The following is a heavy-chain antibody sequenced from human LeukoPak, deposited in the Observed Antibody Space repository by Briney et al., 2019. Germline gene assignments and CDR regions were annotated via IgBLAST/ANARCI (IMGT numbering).Heavy chain of an antibody. CDR2: TSGSSSYI. CDR1: GFTFSRYS. CDR3: ARVSAGVIGMKDVFDI. V-gene: IGHV3-21*01. Sequence: GGSLRLSCAASGFTFSRYSMNWVRQAPGKGLEWVSSTSGSSSYIYYADSVKGRFTISRHNAKNSLYLQMNSLRAEDTAVYYCARVSAGVIGMKDVFDIWGQGTMVTVSS. D-gene: IGHD3-16*02. J-gene: IGHJ3*02.